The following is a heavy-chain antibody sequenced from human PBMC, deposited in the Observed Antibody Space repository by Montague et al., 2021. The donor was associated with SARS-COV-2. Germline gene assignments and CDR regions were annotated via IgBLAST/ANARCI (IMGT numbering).Heavy chain of an antibody. CDR2: IDWDXDK. CDR3: ARTTMITFGGVSVPFDY. D-gene: IGHD3-16*02. Sequence: PALVKPTQTLTLTCTFSGFSLSTSGMCVSWIRQPPGKALEWLARIDWDXDKYYSTSLKTRLTISKDTSKNQVVLTMTNMDPVDTATYYCARTTMITFGGVSVPFDYWGQGTLVTVSS. J-gene: IGHJ4*02. CDR1: GFSLSTSGMC. V-gene: IGHV2-70*11.